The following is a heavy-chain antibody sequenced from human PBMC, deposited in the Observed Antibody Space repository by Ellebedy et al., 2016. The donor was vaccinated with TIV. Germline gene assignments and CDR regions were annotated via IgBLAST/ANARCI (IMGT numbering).Heavy chain of an antibody. J-gene: IGHJ2*01. CDR3: ARDLRSNWYDWYFDL. V-gene: IGHV4-30-4*01. Sequence: MPSETLSLTCTVSGGSISSGDYYWSWIRQPPGKGLEWIGYIYYSGSTYYNPSLKSRVTISVYTSKNQFSLKLSSVTAADTAVYYCARDLRSNWYDWYFDLWGRGTLVTVSS. CDR1: GGSISSGDYY. CDR2: IYYSGST. D-gene: IGHD6-13*01.